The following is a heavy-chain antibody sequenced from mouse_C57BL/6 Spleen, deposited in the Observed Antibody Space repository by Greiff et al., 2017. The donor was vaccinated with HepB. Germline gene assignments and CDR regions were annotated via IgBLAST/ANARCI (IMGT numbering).Heavy chain of an antibody. D-gene: IGHD1-1*01. V-gene: IGHV7-3*01. J-gene: IGHJ2*01. CDR1: GFTFTDYY. CDR2: IRNKANGYTT. Sequence: EVQRVESGGGLVQPGGSLSLSCAASGFTFTDYYMSWVRQPPGKALEWLGFIRNKANGYTTEYSASVKGRFTISRDNSQSILYLQMNALRAEDSATYYCARHGSSGFDYWGQGTTLTVSS. CDR3: ARHGSSGFDY.